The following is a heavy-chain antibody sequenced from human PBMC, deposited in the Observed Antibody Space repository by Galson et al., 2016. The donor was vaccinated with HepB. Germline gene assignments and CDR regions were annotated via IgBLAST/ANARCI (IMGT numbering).Heavy chain of an antibody. CDR3: AERVGYYDSSGYYIDY. J-gene: IGHJ4*02. CDR1: GFTFSDYA. Sequence: SLRLSCAASGFTFSDYALSWVRQPPGKGLEWVSAISGSGGSTYYTDSVKGRFTISRDNSKNTLFLQMNSLRAEDTAVYYCAERVGYYDSSGYYIDYWGQGTLVTVSS. D-gene: IGHD3-22*01. V-gene: IGHV3-23*01. CDR2: ISGSGGST.